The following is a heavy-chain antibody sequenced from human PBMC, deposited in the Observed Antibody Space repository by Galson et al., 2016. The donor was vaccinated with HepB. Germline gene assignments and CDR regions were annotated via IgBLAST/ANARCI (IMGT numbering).Heavy chain of an antibody. J-gene: IGHJ4*02. V-gene: IGHV3-23*01. CDR1: GFTFSNYA. CDR2: ISGSGGNT. D-gene: IGHD6-13*01. CDR3: KKDAQKYLTDRSRWYEGY. Sequence: SLRLSCATSGFTFSNYAMNWVRQAPGKGLEWVSAISGSGGNTYYADSVKGRFTISRDNSKNTLYLQMTSLRAADTALYNCKKDAQKYLTDRSRWYEGYRGQGTLATVSS.